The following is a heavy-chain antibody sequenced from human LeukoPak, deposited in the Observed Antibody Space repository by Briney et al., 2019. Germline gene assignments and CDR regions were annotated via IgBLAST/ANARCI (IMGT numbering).Heavy chain of an antibody. CDR3: ARGYSYGEGVDY. CDR2: IYSGGNT. D-gene: IGHD5-18*01. V-gene: IGHV3-53*01. Sequence: PGGSLRLSCAASGFTVSNFYMGWVRQAPGKSLEWVSVIYSGGNTDYADSVKGRFTISRDNSKNTLYLQVNSLRAEDTAVYYCARGYSYGEGVDYWGQGTLVTVSS. CDR1: GFTVSNFY. J-gene: IGHJ4*02.